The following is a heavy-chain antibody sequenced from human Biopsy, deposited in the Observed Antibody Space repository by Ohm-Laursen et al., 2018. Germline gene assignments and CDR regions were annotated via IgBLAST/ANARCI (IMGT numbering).Heavy chain of an antibody. CDR3: ARDIMNRIAGLVARSDVFDV. Sequence: ASVKVSCKGSGYAVNDYFLHWLRQAPGQGPEWIGWISPNSGGTNYAQKFQGRVTMTTDTSTSTVYLELRRLISDDAAVYYCARDIMNRIAGLVARSDVFDVWGQGTLVTVSS. CDR2: ISPNSGGT. V-gene: IGHV1-2*02. CDR1: GYAVNDYF. D-gene: IGHD3-16*01. J-gene: IGHJ3*01.